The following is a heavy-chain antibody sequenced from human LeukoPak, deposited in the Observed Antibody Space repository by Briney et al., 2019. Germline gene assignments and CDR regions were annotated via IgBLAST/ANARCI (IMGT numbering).Heavy chain of an antibody. Sequence: GRTLRLSCAASGFTFNTFSNYYMSWIRQAPGKGLEWISYISTSVSTISYADSVKGRFTISRDNAENSLSLQMNSLRAEDTAFYYCAGGYGSGSYSAWGQGTLVTVSS. V-gene: IGHV3-11*01. D-gene: IGHD3-10*01. J-gene: IGHJ5*02. CDR2: ISTSVSTI. CDR3: AGGYGSGSYSA. CDR1: GFTFNTFSNYY.